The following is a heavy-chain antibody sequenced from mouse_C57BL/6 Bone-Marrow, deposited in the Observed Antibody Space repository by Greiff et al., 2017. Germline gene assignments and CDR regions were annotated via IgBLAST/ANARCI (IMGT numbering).Heavy chain of an antibody. V-gene: IGHV5-6*01. CDR1: GFTFSSYG. CDR2: ISSGGSYT. CDR3: ARGLGPPFAY. J-gene: IGHJ3*01. D-gene: IGHD4-1*01. Sequence: EVQGVESGGDLVKPGGSLKLSCAASGFTFSSYGMSWVRQTPDKRLEWVATISSGGSYTYYPDSVKGRFTISRDNAKNTLYLQMSSLKSEDTAMYYCARGLGPPFAYWGQGTLVTVSA.